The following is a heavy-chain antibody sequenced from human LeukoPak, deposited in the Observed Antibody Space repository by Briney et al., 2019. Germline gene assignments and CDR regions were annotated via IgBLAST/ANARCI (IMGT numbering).Heavy chain of an antibody. CDR1: GFTFSSYW. CDR3: ARDQDYVWGSYRPYYFDY. D-gene: IGHD3-16*02. J-gene: IGHJ4*02. CDR2: IKQDGSEK. Sequence: PGGSLRLSCAASGFTFSSYWMSWVRQAPGKGLEWVANIKQDGSEKYYVDSVKGRFPISRDNAKNSLYLQMNSLRAEDTAVYYCARDQDYVWGSYRPYYFDYWGQGTLVTASS. V-gene: IGHV3-7*01.